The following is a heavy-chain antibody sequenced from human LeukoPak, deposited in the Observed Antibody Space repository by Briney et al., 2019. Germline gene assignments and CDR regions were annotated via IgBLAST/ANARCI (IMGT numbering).Heavy chain of an antibody. J-gene: IGHJ3*02. V-gene: IGHV4-34*01. CDR2: INHSGST. D-gene: IGHD2-2*01. CDR1: GGSFSGYY. CDR3: ARVRWVVPSARGDFDI. Sequence: SETLSLTCAVYGGSFSGYYWSWIRQPPGKGLEWIGEINHSGSTNYNPSLKSRVTISVDTSKNQFSLKLSSVTAADTAVYYCARVRWVVPSARGDFDIWGQGTMVTVSS.